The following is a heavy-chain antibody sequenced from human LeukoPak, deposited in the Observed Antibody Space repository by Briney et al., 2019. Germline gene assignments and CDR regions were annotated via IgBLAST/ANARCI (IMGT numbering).Heavy chain of an antibody. CDR3: ARDGVTTLYYYYGMDV. Sequence: PGGSLRLSCAASGFTFSSYSMNWVRQAPGKGLEWVSSISSSSSYIYYADSVKGRFTISRDNAKNSLYLQMNSLRAEDTAVYYCARDGVTTLYYYYGMDVWGQGTTVTVSS. CDR2: ISSSSSYI. V-gene: IGHV3-21*01. D-gene: IGHD4-17*01. J-gene: IGHJ6*02. CDR1: GFTFSSYS.